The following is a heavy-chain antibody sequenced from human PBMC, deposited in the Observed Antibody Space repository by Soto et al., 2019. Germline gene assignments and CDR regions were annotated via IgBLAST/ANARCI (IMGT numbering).Heavy chain of an antibody. CDR2: IHTAKGNT. Sequence: ASVKVSCKASGYTFTNNVIHWLRQAPGQTLEWMGWIHTAKGNTKYSQKFEARVTLTRDTAASTAYMELNSLRSDDTAVYYCARDPIWAYTWNYGLLSDLDTWGQGTLVTVSS. CDR3: ARDPIWAYTWNYGLLSDLDT. J-gene: IGHJ5*02. CDR1: GYTFTNNV. D-gene: IGHD1-7*01. V-gene: IGHV1-3*04.